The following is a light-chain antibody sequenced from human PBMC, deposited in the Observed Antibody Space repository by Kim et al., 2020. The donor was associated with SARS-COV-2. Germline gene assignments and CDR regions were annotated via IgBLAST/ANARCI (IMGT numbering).Light chain of an antibody. J-gene: IGLJ2*01. Sequence: GQYVTISCTGTSSCVGGYNYVSWYQQHPGKAPKLMIYEVSKRPSGVPDRFSGSKSGNTASLTVSGLQAEDEADYYCSSYAGSNNVVFGGGTQLTVL. V-gene: IGLV2-8*01. CDR3: SSYAGSNNVV. CDR2: EVS. CDR1: SSCVGGYNY.